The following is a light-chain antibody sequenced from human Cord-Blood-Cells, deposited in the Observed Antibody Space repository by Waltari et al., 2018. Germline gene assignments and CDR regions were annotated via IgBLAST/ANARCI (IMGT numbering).Light chain of an antibody. CDR2: YKSDSDK. CDR3: MIWHSSAYV. J-gene: IGLJ1*01. V-gene: IGLV5-45*03. Sequence: QAVLTQPSSLSASPGASASLTCTLRSGINVGTYRIYWYQQKPGSPPQYLLRYKSDSDKQQGSGGPSRFSGSKYASANAGILLISGLQSEDEAGYYCMIWHSSAYVFGTGTKVTVL. CDR1: SGINVGTYR.